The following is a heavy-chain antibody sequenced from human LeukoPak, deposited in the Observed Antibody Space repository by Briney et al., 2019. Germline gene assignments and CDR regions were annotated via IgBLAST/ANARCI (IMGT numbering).Heavy chain of an antibody. CDR3: ARTYYDFWSGPTEYFQH. CDR2: INTSGST. CDR1: GGSISSYY. V-gene: IGHV4-4*07. Sequence: SETLSLTCTVSGGSISSYYWSWIRQPAGKGLEWIGRINTSGSTNCNPSLKSRVTMSVDTSKNQFSLKLSSVTAADTAVYYCARTYYDFWSGPTEYFQHWGQGTLVTVSS. J-gene: IGHJ1*01. D-gene: IGHD3-3*01.